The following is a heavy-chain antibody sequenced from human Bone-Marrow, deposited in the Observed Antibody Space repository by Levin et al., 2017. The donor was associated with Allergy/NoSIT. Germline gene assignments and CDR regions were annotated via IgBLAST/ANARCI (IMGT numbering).Heavy chain of an antibody. V-gene: IGHV3-23*01. CDR3: AKDMWDLLFSELDY. CDR2: IVGSGDS. Sequence: PGGSLRLSCAVSGFTLSTSTMTWVRQAPGKGLDWVAAIVGSGDSHYADSVKGRFTMSRDNYSNTLYLQMKNLRADDTAVYYCAKDMWDLLFSELDYWGQGTLVTVSA. CDR1: GFTLSTST. D-gene: IGHD1-26*01. J-gene: IGHJ4*02.